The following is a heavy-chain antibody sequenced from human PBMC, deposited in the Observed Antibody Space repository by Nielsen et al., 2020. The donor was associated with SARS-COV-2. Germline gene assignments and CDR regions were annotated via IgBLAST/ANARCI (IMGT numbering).Heavy chain of an antibody. CDR1: GFTFSSYA. D-gene: IGHD2-15*01. J-gene: IGHJ6*02. V-gene: IGHV3-9*01. Sequence: SLKISCAASGFTFSSYAMSWVRQAPGKGLEWVSGISWNSGSIGYADSVKGRFTISRDNAKNSLYLQMNSLRAEDTALYYCVKEEVIGYCSGGSCHYYYYGMDVWGQGTTVTVSS. CDR3: VKEEVIGYCSGGSCHYYYYGMDV. CDR2: ISWNSGSI.